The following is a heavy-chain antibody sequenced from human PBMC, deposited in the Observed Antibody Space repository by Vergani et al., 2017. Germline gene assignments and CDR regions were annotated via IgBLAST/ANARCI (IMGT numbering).Heavy chain of an antibody. Sequence: VELLESGGGLAQPGGSLRVSCSASGFRVKTYYMSWVRKAPGKGLEWVSVIKSDGRTSYAESVGSRFTISSDTSRNAVYLQMNILRVEDTGVYYCTRSECSGTTCYCHYFDLWCHGILVTVAS. D-gene: IGHD2-15*01. V-gene: IGHV3-66*02. CDR2: IKSDGRT. CDR3: TRSECSGTTCYCHYFDL. J-gene: IGHJ4*01. CDR1: GFRVKTYY.